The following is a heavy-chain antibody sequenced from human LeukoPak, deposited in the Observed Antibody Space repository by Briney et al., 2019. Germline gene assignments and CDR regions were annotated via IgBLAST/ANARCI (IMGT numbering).Heavy chain of an antibody. CDR2: TYYRSKWYN. V-gene: IGHV6-1*01. D-gene: IGHD3-22*01. Sequence: SQTLSLTCAISGDSVSSNSAAWNWIRQSPSRGLEWLGRTYYRSKWYNDYAVSVKSRIAINPDTSKNQFSLQLNSVTPEDTAVYYCAKSDPSHSSGYYCVGYCYGMDVWGQGTTVTVSS. CDR1: GDSVSSNSAA. CDR3: AKSDPSHSSGYYCVGYCYGMDV. J-gene: IGHJ6*02.